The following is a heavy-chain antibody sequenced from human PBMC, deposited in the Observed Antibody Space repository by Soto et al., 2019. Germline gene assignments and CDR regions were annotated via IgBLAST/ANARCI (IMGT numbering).Heavy chain of an antibody. D-gene: IGHD5-12*01. CDR1: GGSISSGGYY. J-gene: IGHJ3*02. V-gene: IGHV4-31*03. CDR2: IYYSGST. Sequence: PSETLSLTCTVSGGSISSGGYYWSWIRQHPGKGLEWIGYIYYSGSTNYNPSLESRVTISVDTSKNQFSLKLSSVTAADTAVYYCARRVSGYDWDAFDIWGQGTMVTVSS. CDR3: ARRVSGYDWDAFDI.